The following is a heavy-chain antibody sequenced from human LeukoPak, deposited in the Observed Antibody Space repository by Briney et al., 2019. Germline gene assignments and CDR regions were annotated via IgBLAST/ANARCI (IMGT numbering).Heavy chain of an antibody. D-gene: IGHD6-13*01. CDR1: GGSISSYY. Sequence: SETLSLTCTVSGGSISSYYWSWIRQPPGKGLEWIGYIYYSGTTNYNPSLKSRVTISVDTSKNQFSLKLSSVTAADTAVYYCARDARSSWYFDYWGQGTLVTVSS. CDR2: IYYSGTT. J-gene: IGHJ4*02. V-gene: IGHV4-59*01. CDR3: ARDARSSWYFDY.